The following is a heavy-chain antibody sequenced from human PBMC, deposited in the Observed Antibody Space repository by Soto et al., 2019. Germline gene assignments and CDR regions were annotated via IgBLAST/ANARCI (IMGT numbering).Heavy chain of an antibody. CDR3: YSTGYSSSWYLSRYYYYYGMDV. D-gene: IGHD6-13*01. CDR2: IYTSGST. CDR1: GGSISSYY. Sequence: SETLSLTCTVSGGSISSYYWSWIRQPAGKGLEWIGRIYTSGSTNYNPSLKSRVTMSVDTSKNQFSLKLSSVTTADTAVYYCYSTGYSSSWYLSRYYYYYGMDVWGQGTTVTVSS. J-gene: IGHJ6*02. V-gene: IGHV4-4*07.